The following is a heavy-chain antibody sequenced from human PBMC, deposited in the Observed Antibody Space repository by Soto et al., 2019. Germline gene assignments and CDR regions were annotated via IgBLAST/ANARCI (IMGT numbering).Heavy chain of an antibody. Sequence: GSLRLSCAASGFTVSSNYMSWVRQAPGKGLEWVSVIYSGGSTYYADSVKGRFTISRDNSKNTLYLQMNSLRAEDTAVYYCARMVRGAITLQSYYGMDVWGQGTTVTVSS. CDR1: GFTVSSNY. D-gene: IGHD3-10*01. CDR3: ARMVRGAITLQSYYGMDV. J-gene: IGHJ6*02. CDR2: IYSGGST. V-gene: IGHV3-53*01.